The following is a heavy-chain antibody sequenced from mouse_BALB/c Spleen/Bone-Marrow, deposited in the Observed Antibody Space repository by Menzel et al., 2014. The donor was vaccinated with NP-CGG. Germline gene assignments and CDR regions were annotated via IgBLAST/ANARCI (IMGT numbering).Heavy chain of an antibody. J-gene: IGHJ2*01. V-gene: IGHV1S130*01. CDR2: IHPNSGNT. Sequence: VQLQQSGSVLVRPGASVKLSCKASGYTFTSSWMHWARQRPGQGLGWIGEIHPNSGNTNYNEKFKGKATLTVDTSSSTAYVDLSSLTAEDSAVYYCARHHRYAYYFDYWGQGTTRTVSS. D-gene: IGHD2-14*01. CDR3: ARHHRYAYYFDY. CDR1: GYTFTSSW.